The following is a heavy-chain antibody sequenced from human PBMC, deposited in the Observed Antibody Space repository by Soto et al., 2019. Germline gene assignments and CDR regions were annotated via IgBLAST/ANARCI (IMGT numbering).Heavy chain of an antibody. J-gene: IGHJ4*02. Sequence: EVQLLESGGGLVQPGGSLRLSCAASGFTFSSYAMSWVRQAPGKGLEWVSIIGVGGGDRYYPESVKGRFTISRDNSRDTMYLEMNSLRDDDTAVYYYARVRFGELVWGQGTLVTVSS. CDR3: ARVRFGELV. D-gene: IGHD3-10*01. CDR1: GFTFSSYA. CDR2: IGVGGGDR. V-gene: IGHV3-23*01.